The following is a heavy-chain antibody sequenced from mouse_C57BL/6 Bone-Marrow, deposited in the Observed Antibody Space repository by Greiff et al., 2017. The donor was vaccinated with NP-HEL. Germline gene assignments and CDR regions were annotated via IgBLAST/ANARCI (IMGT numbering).Heavy chain of an antibody. CDR3: ARGAPYYYGSRWYFDV. CDR2: IYPGSGNT. V-gene: IGHV1-76*01. CDR1: GYTFTDYY. J-gene: IGHJ1*03. D-gene: IGHD1-1*01. Sequence: QVQLQQSGAELVRPGASVKLSCKASGYTFTDYYINWVKQRPGQGLEWIARIYPGSGNTYYNEKFKGKATLTAEKSSSTAYMQLSSLTSEDSAVYFCARGAPYYYGSRWYFDVWGTGTTVTVSS.